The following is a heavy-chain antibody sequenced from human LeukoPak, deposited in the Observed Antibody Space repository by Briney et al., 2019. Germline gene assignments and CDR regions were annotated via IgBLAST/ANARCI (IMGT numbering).Heavy chain of an antibody. CDR1: GFTFSSYA. CDR3: GVNIAAATFGY. CDR2: IIISGGST. D-gene: IGHD6-13*01. J-gene: IGHJ4*02. Sequence: GGSLRLPCRAPGFTFSSYAMDWVRQAPGKGLEYVAAIIISGGSTYYATSLKGRFTISRDNSKKTLYLQMGSLRAEDVAVDYCGVNIAAATFGYWGQGTLVTVSS. V-gene: IGHV3-64*01.